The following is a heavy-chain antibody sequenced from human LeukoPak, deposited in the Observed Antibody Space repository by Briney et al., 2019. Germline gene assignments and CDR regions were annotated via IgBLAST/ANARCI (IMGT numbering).Heavy chain of an antibody. CDR3: ARPPDVAAPGY. J-gene: IGHJ4*02. CDR2: IYHTGST. CDR1: GDSISSSPYF. Sequence: PSETLSLTCTVSGDSISSSPYFWAWIRQPPGQGLEWIGSIYHTGSTYYHASLKSRVTISIDTSQNQFSLILTSVTAADTAMYYCARPPDVAAPGYWGQGTLVTVSS. V-gene: IGHV4-39*01. D-gene: IGHD2-15*01.